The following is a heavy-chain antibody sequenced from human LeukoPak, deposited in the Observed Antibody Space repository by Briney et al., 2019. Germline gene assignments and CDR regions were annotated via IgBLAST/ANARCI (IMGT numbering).Heavy chain of an antibody. D-gene: IGHD6-6*01. CDR3: ARGFSSSSPSDY. J-gene: IGHJ4*02. CDR2: VAPYNGHT. Sequence: GASVKVSCKASRSSFTNYGVNWVRQAPGQGLEWVGWVAPYNGHTKYAQKFQGRVTLTTDTSTNTAYMELRSLKSDDTAVYYCARGFSSSSPSDYWGPGTLVTVAS. CDR1: RSSFTNYG. V-gene: IGHV1-18*01.